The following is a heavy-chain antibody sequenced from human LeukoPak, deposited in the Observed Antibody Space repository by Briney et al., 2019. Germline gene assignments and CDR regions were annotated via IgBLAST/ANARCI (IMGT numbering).Heavy chain of an antibody. CDR3: ARARVPIAVAGLCYFDY. D-gene: IGHD6-19*01. CDR2: IKPDSGSS. Sequence: GASVKVSCKASGYTFTAYYIHWLRQAPGQGPEWMGWIKPDSGSSHYAQKFQGRVTMTRDTSSNSAYMDLTRLKSDDTAVYYCARARVPIAVAGLCYFDYWGQGALVTVPS. CDR1: GYTFTAYY. V-gene: IGHV1-2*02. J-gene: IGHJ4*02.